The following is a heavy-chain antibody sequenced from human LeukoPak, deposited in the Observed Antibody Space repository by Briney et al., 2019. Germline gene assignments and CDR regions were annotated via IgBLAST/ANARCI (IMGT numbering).Heavy chain of an antibody. Sequence: PPGRSLRLSCAASGFTFTTYTMHWVRQAPGKGLEWVALISYDGSSQYYADSVKGRFTISRDNSKNTLYLQMNSLRAEDTAVYYCADSALGYWGQGTLVTVSS. CDR2: ISYDGSSQ. V-gene: IGHV3-30*14. J-gene: IGHJ4*02. CDR1: GFTFTTYT. D-gene: IGHD3-16*01. CDR3: ADSALGY.